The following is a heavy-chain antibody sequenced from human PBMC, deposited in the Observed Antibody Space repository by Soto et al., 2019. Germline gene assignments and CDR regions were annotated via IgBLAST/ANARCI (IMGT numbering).Heavy chain of an antibody. Sequence: SCKVSGYTLTELSMHWVRQAPGKGLEWVSGISWNSGSIGYADSVKGRSTISRDNAKNSLYLQMNSLRAEDTALYYCAKGRGIAVAGPGADAFDIWGQGTMVTVSS. J-gene: IGHJ3*02. CDR3: AKGRGIAVAGPGADAFDI. CDR2: ISWNSGSI. V-gene: IGHV3-9*01. D-gene: IGHD6-19*01. CDR1: GYTLTELS.